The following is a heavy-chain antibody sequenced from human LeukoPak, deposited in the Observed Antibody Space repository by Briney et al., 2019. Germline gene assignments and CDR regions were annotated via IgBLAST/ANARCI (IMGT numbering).Heavy chain of an antibody. V-gene: IGHV4-59*02. CDR2: IYYSGST. J-gene: IGHJ4*02. D-gene: IGHD2-15*01. CDR3: ASTSGYCSGGNCYSAFDY. CDR1: GGSVSTYY. Sequence: SETLSLTCTVSGGSVSTYYWNWIRQPTGKGLEWIGYIYYSGSTNYNPSLMSRLTISVDTSNNQFSLKLSSVTAADTAVYYCASTSGYCSGGNCYSAFDYWGQGTLVTVSS.